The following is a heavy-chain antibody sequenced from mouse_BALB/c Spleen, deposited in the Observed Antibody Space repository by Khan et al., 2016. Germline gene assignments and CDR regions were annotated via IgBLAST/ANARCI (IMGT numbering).Heavy chain of an antibody. Sequence: QIQLVQSGPELKKPGETVKISCKASGYTFTNYGMNWVKQAPGKGLKWMGWINTYTGEPTYADDFKGRFAFSLETSANTAYLQINNLKNEDTATXFCASIYDGYYVGLYYAMDYWGQGTSVTVSS. D-gene: IGHD2-3*01. V-gene: IGHV9-3-1*01. CDR3: ASIYDGYYVGLYYAMDY. CDR1: GYTFTNYG. J-gene: IGHJ4*01. CDR2: INTYTGEP.